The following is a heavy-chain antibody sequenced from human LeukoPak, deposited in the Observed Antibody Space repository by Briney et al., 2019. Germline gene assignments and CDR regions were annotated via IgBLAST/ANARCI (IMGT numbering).Heavy chain of an antibody. V-gene: IGHV1-2*02. CDR1: GYTFTGYY. J-gene: IGHJ3*02. CDR2: INPNSGGT. CDR3: ANEGYYYDSSGTYEGSAFDI. D-gene: IGHD3-22*01. Sequence: GASVKVSCKASGYTFTGYYMHWVRQAPGQGPEWMGWINPNSGGTNYAQKFQGRVTMTRDTSISTAYMELSRLRSDDTAVYYCANEGYYYDSSGTYEGSAFDIWGQGTMVTVSS.